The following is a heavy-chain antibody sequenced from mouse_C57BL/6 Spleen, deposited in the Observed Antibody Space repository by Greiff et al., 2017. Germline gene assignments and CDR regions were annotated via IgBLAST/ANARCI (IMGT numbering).Heavy chain of an antibody. V-gene: IGHV1-64*01. D-gene: IGHD1-1*01. CDR3: AISLYYGSSPYYFDY. J-gene: IGHJ2*01. CDR1: GYTFTSYW. CDR2: IHPNSGST. Sequence: VQLQQPGAELVKPGASVKLSCKASGYTFTSYWMHWVKQRPGQGLEWIGMIHPNSGSTNYNEKFKSKATLTVDKSSSTAYMQLSSLTAEDSAVYYCAISLYYGSSPYYFDYRGQGTTLTVSS.